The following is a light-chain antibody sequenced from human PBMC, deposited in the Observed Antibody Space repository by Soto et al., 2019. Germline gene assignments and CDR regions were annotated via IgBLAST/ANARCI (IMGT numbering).Light chain of an antibody. J-gene: IGKJ2*01. Sequence: DIQMTQSPSSLSAFVGDRVTITCRASQSISNYLNWYQQKPGKAPKLLIYAASSLQSGVPSRFSGSGSGTDFTLTISSLQPEDFATYYCQQSYSTPYTFGQGTKLEI. CDR3: QQSYSTPYT. CDR1: QSISNY. CDR2: AAS. V-gene: IGKV1-39*01.